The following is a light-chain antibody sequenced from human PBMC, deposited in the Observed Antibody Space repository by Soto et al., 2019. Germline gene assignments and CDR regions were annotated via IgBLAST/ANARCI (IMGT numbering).Light chain of an antibody. J-gene: IGLJ2*01. V-gene: IGLV3-1*01. Sequence: SYELTQPPSVSVSPGQTATITCSGDNLGNKYTSWYQQKPGQSPVLVIYQDTKRPSGIPERFSGSNSGSPATLTISGTQATDEADYYCQAWDMNTAIFGGGTKLPVL. CDR2: QDT. CDR1: NLGNKY. CDR3: QAWDMNTAI.